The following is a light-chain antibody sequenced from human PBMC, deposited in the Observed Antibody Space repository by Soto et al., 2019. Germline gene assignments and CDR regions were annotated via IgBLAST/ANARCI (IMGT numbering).Light chain of an antibody. J-gene: IGLJ2*01. CDR1: SSNIGAGYD. CDR2: GNT. CDR3: LSFDSSLSVV. Sequence: QAVVTQPPSVSGAPGQRVTISCTGSSSNIGAGYDVHWYQQLPGRAPNLLIYGNTNRPSGVPDRFSGSTSGTSASLAITGLQAEDEADYYCLSFDSSLSVVFGGGTKLTVL. V-gene: IGLV1-40*01.